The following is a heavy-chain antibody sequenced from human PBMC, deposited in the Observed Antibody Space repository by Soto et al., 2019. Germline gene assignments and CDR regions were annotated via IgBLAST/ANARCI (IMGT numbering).Heavy chain of an antibody. V-gene: IGHV3-30-3*01. D-gene: IGHD2-2*02. CDR3: AREEAAIFDN. Sequence: QVQLVESGGGVVQPGRSLRLSCSASKFTFSSYAMHWVRQAPGKGLEWVAVISYDGSHKNHADSVKGRFIISRDNSKDTLYLQMNSLRTEDTAVYYCAREEAAIFDNWGQGTLVTVSS. CDR2: ISYDGSHK. CDR1: KFTFSSYA. J-gene: IGHJ4*02.